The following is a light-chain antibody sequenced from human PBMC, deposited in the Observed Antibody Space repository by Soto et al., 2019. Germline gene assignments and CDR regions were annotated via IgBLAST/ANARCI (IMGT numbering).Light chain of an antibody. CDR3: QSYDHSLSGSWI. Sequence: SVLTQPPSISGAPGLRVTISCTGSSTNIGAGYDVHWYQQVPGTAPKLLIYGDNKRPSGVPDRFSTSKSGTSASLVITGLQAEDEADYYCQSYDHSLSGSWIFGGGTKLTVL. CDR1: STNIGAGYD. J-gene: IGLJ2*01. V-gene: IGLV1-40*01. CDR2: GDN.